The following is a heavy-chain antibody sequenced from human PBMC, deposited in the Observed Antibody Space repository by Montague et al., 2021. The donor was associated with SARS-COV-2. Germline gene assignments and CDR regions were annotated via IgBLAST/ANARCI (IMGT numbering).Heavy chain of an antibody. CDR2: MYETGNM. J-gene: IGHJ4*02. V-gene: IGHV4-4*09. D-gene: IGHD2/OR15-2a*01. CDR3: ARNMAY. CDR1: SGSLSNYY. Sequence: SETLSLTCTVYSGSLSNYYWSWIRQSPDKGLEWIGYMYETGNMIYNPSPRSRVSISADTSKSQFSLKLTSVTAADSARYYCARNMAYWGQGVLVTV.